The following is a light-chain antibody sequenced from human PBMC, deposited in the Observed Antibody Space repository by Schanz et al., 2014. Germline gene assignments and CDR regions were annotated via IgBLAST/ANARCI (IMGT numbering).Light chain of an antibody. CDR2: DAS. CDR1: QSVTSTS. V-gene: IGKV3-20*01. J-gene: IGKJ1*01. CDR3: QQYGSSPWT. Sequence: PGERATLSCRASQSVTSTSLAWYQQKPGQAPRLLIYDASNRATGIPARFSGSGSGTDFTLAISSLEPEDFALYYCQQYGSSPWTFGQGTKVEIK.